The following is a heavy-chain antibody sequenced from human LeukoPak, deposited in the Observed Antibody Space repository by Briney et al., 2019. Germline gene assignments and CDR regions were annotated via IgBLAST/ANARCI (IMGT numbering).Heavy chain of an antibody. Sequence: ASVKVPCKASGYTFTSYDINWVRQATGQGLEWMGIINPSGGSTSYAQKFQGRVTMTRDTSTSTVYMELSSLRSEDTAVYHCAIQNYYDSSGYHTRFDYWGQGTLVTVSS. D-gene: IGHD3-22*01. J-gene: IGHJ4*02. CDR2: INPSGGST. V-gene: IGHV1-46*01. CDR1: GYTFTSYD. CDR3: AIQNYYDSSGYHTRFDY.